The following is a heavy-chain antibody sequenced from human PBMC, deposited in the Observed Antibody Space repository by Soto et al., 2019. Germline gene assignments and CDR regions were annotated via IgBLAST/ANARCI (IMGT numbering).Heavy chain of an antibody. CDR2: ISSNGGST. CDR3: ARDGGSYYLDY. J-gene: IGHJ4*02. V-gene: IGHV3-64*01. D-gene: IGHD1-26*01. CDR1: GFTFSSYA. Sequence: GGSLRLSCAASGFTFSSYAMHWVRQAPGKGLEYVSVISSNGGSTYYANSVKGRFTISRDNSKNTLYLQMGSLRAEDMAVYYCARDGGSYYLDYWGQGTLVTVS.